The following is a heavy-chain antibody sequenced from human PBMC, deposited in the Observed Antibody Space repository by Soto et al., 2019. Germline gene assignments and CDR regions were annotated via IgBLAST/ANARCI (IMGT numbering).Heavy chain of an antibody. CDR3: ARERSGSYSNWFDH. CDR2: MNPNSGNT. Sequence: QVQLVQSGTEVKKPGASVKVSCKASGYTFTSYDINWVRQATGQGLEWMGWMNPNSGNTDYAQNFQGRVTMTRNTSISTGYMELSSLRSEDTAVYYCARERSGSYSNWFDHWGQGTLVTVSS. J-gene: IGHJ5*02. V-gene: IGHV1-8*01. D-gene: IGHD1-26*01. CDR1: GYTFTSYD.